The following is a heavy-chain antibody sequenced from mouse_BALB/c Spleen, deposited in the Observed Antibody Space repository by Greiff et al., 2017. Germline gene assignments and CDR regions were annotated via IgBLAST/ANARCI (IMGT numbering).Heavy chain of an antibody. CDR1: GYTFTSYW. CDR3: TRRGTTVAYFDY. J-gene: IGHJ2*01. V-gene: IGHV1S22*01. D-gene: IGHD1-1*01. CDR2: IYPGSGST. Sequence: LQQPGSELVRPGASVKLSCKASGYTFTSYWMHWVKQRPGQGLEWIGNIYPGSGSTNYDEKFKSKATLTVDTSSSTAYMQLSSLTSEDSAVYYCTRRGTTVAYFDYWGQGTTRTVSS.